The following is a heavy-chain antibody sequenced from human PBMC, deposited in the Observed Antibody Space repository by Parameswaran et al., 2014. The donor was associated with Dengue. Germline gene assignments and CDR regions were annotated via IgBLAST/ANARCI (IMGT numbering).Heavy chain of an antibody. CDR3: ATYDTVSWFKNAEFFQH. Sequence: WVRQAPGQGLEWMGWISAYDGDTNFAQKFQGRVTVTRDTSTSTVYMELSSLRSEDTAVYFCATYDTVSWFKNAEFFQHWGQGTLVTVSS. V-gene: IGHV1-18*01. D-gene: IGHD3-22*01. CDR2: ISAYDGDT. J-gene: IGHJ1*01.